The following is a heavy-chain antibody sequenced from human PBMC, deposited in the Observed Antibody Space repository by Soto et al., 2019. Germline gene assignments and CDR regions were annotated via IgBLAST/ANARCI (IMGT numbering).Heavy chain of an antibody. CDR2: IYSGGST. Sequence: EVQLVESGGGLVQPGGSLRLSCAASGFTVSSNYMSWVRQAPGKGLEWVSVIYSGGSTYYADSVKRRFTISRDNSKNTLYLQMNSLRAEDTAVYYCARQAWGDIVATTPFWDWGQGTLVTVSS. D-gene: IGHD5-12*01. CDR1: GFTVSSNY. V-gene: IGHV3-66*04. CDR3: ARQAWGDIVATTPFWD. J-gene: IGHJ4*02.